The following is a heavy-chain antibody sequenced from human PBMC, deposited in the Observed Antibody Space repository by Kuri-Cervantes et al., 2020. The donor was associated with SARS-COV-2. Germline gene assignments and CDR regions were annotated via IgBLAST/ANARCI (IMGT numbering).Heavy chain of an antibody. D-gene: IGHD3-22*01. V-gene: IGHV4-59*01. CDR2: IFYSGYT. CDR1: GASISTYY. J-gene: IGHJ5*02. CDR3: ARLAPYAHSSAWSVDP. Sequence: SETLSLTCTVSGASISTYYWSWIRQPPGKGLEWIGYIFYSGYTNYNPSLKSRFTISVDTSKNQFSLNLRSVTTADTAVYFCARLAPYAHSSAWSVDPWGQGTLVTVSS.